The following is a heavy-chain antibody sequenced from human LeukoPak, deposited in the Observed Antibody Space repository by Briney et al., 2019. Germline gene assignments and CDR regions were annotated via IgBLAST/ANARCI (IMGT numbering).Heavy chain of an antibody. J-gene: IGHJ4*02. CDR1: GGTFSSYA. V-gene: IGHV1-18*01. Sequence: ASVKVSCKASGGTFSSYATSWVRQAPGQGLEWMGGISAYNGNTNYAQKLQGRVTMTTNTSTSTAYMELRSLRSDDTAVYYCARGVQGLRYSPLYYDYWGQGTLVTVSS. CDR3: ARGVQGLRYSPLYYDY. CDR2: ISAYNGNT. D-gene: IGHD2-15*01.